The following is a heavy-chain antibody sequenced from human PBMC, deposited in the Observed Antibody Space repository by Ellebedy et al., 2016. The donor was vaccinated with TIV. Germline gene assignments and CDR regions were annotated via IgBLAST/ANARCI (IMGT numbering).Heavy chain of an antibody. CDR1: GGSISSYY. V-gene: IGHV4-59*01. D-gene: IGHD3-9*01. CDR2: IYYSGST. Sequence: MPSETLSLTCTVSGGSISSYYWSWIRQPQGKGLEWIGYIYYSGSTNYNPSLKSRVTISVDTSKNQFSLKLSSVTAADTAVYYCASTTYYDILTGYPREYYGMDVWGQGTTVTVSS. J-gene: IGHJ6*02. CDR3: ASTTYYDILTGYPREYYGMDV.